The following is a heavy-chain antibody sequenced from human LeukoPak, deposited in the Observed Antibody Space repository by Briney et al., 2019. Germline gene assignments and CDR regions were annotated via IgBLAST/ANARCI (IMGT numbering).Heavy chain of an antibody. J-gene: IGHJ6*03. CDR3: ARGRHGYYYYMDV. V-gene: IGHV4-34*01. CDR1: GGYFSGYY. Sequence: PSETLSLTCAVYGGYFSGYYWSWIRQPPGRGLEWIGEINHSGSTNYNPSLKSRVTISVDTSKNQFSLKLSSVTAADTAGYYCARGRHGYYYYMDVWGKGTTVTVSS. CDR2: INHSGST.